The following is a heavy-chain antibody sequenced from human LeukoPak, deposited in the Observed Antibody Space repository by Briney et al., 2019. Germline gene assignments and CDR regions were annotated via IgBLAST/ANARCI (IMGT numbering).Heavy chain of an antibody. Sequence: ASVKVSCKTSGYTFTSYAMHWVRQAPGQRLEWMGWINAGNGNTKYSQKFQGRVTITRDTPASTAYMELSSLRSEDTAVYYCATGGIAAANLDYWGQGTLVTVSS. CDR2: INAGNGNT. CDR1: GYTFTSYA. V-gene: IGHV1-3*01. D-gene: IGHD6-13*01. J-gene: IGHJ4*02. CDR3: ATGGIAAANLDY.